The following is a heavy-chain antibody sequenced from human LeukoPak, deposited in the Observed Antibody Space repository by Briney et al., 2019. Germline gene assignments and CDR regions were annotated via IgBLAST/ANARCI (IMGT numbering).Heavy chain of an antibody. D-gene: IGHD4-17*01. V-gene: IGHV1-46*01. J-gene: IGHJ4*02. CDR2: INPSGGST. Sequence: ASVKVSCKASGYTFTSYYMHWVRQAPGQGLEWMGIINPSGGSTSHAQKFQGRATMTRDTSTSTVYMELSSLRSEDTAVYYCARTFGRTTLTTVTTWVDYWGQGTLVTVSS. CDR1: GYTFTSYY. CDR3: ARTFGRTTLTTVTTWVDY.